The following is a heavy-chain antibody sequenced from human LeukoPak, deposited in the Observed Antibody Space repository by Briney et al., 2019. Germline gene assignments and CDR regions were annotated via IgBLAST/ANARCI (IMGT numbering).Heavy chain of an antibody. V-gene: IGHV3-23*01. J-gene: IGHJ4*02. D-gene: IGHD6-19*01. Sequence: GGSLRLSCAASGFNFSFYVMSRVRQAPGKGLEWVSAISGSGGSTFYADSVKGRFTISRDNSKNTLYLQMNSLRAEDTAVYYCAKVYSAGWYPGYFDYWGQGTLVTVSS. CDR2: ISGSGGST. CDR1: GFNFSFYV. CDR3: AKVYSAGWYPGYFDY.